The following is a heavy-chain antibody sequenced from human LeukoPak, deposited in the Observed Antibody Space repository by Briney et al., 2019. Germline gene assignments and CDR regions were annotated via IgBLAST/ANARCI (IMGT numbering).Heavy chain of an antibody. CDR3: AREVATGYDFWSGYYSDWFVP. V-gene: IGHV3-11*01. CDR2: TI. D-gene: IGHD3-3*01. J-gene: IGHJ5*02. Sequence: TIYYADSVKGRFTISRDNAKKSLYLQMNSLRAEDTAVCYCAREVATGYDFWSGYYSDWFVPWGQGTLVTVSS.